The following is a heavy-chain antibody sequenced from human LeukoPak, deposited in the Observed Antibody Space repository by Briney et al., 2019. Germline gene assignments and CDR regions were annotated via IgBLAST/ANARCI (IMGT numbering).Heavy chain of an antibody. J-gene: IGHJ4*02. CDR1: GFTFGNYA. V-gene: IGHV3-49*03. D-gene: IGHD6-13*01. CDR2: IRSKADGGTT. Sequence: PGGSLRLSCTASGFTFGNYAMSWFRQAPGKGLEWVGFIRSKADGGTTESAASVKSRCTISRDDSKSIAYLHMNSLKPEDTAVYYCTRVASSSWTWGTVDYWGQGALVSVSS. CDR3: TRVASSSWTWGTVDY.